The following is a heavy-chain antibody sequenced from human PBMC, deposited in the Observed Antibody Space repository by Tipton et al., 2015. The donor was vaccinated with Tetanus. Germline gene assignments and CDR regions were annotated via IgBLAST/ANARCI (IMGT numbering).Heavy chain of an antibody. CDR2: ISSTSSYI. J-gene: IGHJ4*02. CDR3: ASGSALDY. CDR1: GFIFSSYT. Sequence: SLRLSCEVSGFIFSSYTMNWVRQAPGKGLEWVASISSTSSYIYYADSLKGRFTISRDNAKNSLYLQMNGLRAEDTAVYYCASGSALDYWGQGPGVTV. D-gene: IGHD6-25*01. V-gene: IGHV3-21*01.